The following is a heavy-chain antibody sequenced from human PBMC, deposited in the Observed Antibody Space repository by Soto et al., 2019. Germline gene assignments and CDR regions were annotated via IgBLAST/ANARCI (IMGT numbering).Heavy chain of an antibody. V-gene: IGHV3-23*01. CDR3: AKIPSYDYIWGSYRYTPYYFDY. CDR2: ISGSGGST. D-gene: IGHD3-16*02. J-gene: IGHJ4*02. Sequence: GGSLRLSCAASGFTFSSYAMSWVRQAPGKGLEWVSAISGSGGSTYYADSVKGRFTISRNNSKNTLYLQMNSLRAEDTAVYYCAKIPSYDYIWGSYRYTPYYFDYWGQGTLVTVSS. CDR1: GFTFSSYA.